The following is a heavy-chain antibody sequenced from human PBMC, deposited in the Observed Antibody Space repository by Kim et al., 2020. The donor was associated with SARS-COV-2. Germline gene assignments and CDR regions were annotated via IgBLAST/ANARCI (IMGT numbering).Heavy chain of an antibody. J-gene: IGHJ4*02. D-gene: IGHD1-7*01. CDR3: ARVATGTTLTPCLDY. Sequence: ASVKVSCKASGYTFTGYYMHWVRQAPGQGLEWMGWINPNSGGTNYAQKFQGRVTMTRDTSISTAYMELSRLRSDDTAVYYCARVATGTTLTPCLDYWGQGTLVTVSS. V-gene: IGHV1-2*02. CDR1: GYTFTGYY. CDR2: INPNSGGT.